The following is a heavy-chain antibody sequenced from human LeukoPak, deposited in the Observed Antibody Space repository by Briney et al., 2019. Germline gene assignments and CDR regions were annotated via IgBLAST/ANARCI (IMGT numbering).Heavy chain of an antibody. D-gene: IGHD2-21*02. CDR3: AETLVVTAIPQAIDP. CDR1: GGSISSHY. J-gene: IGHJ5*02. V-gene: IGHV4-59*11. CDR2: IYYSGST. Sequence: SETLSLTCTVSGGSISSHYWSWIRQPPGKGLEWIGYIYYSGSTNYNPSLKSRVTISGGTSKNQFSPKLSSVTAADTAVYFCAETLVVTAIPQAIDPWGQGTLVTVSS.